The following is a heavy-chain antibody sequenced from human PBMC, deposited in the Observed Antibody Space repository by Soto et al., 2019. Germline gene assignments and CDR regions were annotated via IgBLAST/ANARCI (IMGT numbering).Heavy chain of an antibody. V-gene: IGHV3-23*01. CDR1: GLTFNNYA. D-gene: IGHD4-17*01. CDR2: ISGTGESA. J-gene: IGHJ3*02. Sequence: EVQLLEYGGGMTQPGGSLSLSCIASGLTFNNYAMSWVRQAPGKGLEWVSTISGTGESAYYADSLKGRLTISRDNSKNTVSLQMNSLRAEDTAVYYCVKDRILTTVPDRGAFDIWGQGTMVTVSS. CDR3: VKDRILTTVPDRGAFDI.